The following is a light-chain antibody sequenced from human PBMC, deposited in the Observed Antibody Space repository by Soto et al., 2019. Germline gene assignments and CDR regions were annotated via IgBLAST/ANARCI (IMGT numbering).Light chain of an antibody. CDR2: DAS. CDR3: QQYNSYSWT. J-gene: IGKJ1*01. Sequence: DIQMTQSPSTLCASVVDRFTITFRASQSISSWLAWYQQKPGKAPKLLIYDASSLESGVPSRFSGSGSGTEFTLTISSLQPDDFATYYCQQYNSYSWTFGQGTKVDIK. CDR1: QSISSW. V-gene: IGKV1-5*01.